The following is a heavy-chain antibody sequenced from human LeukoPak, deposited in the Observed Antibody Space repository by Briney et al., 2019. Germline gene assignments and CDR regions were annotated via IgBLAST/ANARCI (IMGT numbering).Heavy chain of an antibody. CDR2: IWYDGSNK. CDR3: ARADSSSWFSFDY. Sequence: GGSLRLSCAASGFTFSSYGMHWVRQAPGKGLEWVAVIWYDGSNKYYADSVKGRFTISRDNSKNTLYLQMNSLRAEDTAVYYCARADSSSWFSFDYWGQGTLVTVSS. CDR1: GFTFSSYG. V-gene: IGHV3-33*01. J-gene: IGHJ4*02. D-gene: IGHD6-13*01.